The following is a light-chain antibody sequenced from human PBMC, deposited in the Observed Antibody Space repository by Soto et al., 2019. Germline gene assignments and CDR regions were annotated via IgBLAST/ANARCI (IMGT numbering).Light chain of an antibody. V-gene: IGKV3-15*01. Sequence: EIIMTQSPATLSVSPGEGATLSCRTSHSISTNLAWYQHKRGQSPRLLVYGASTRATGVPARFSGSGSGAEFTLSISSLQSEDFATYYCQQYNSYSPYTFGQGTKLEIK. CDR2: GAS. CDR1: HSISTN. CDR3: QQYNSYSPYT. J-gene: IGKJ2*01.